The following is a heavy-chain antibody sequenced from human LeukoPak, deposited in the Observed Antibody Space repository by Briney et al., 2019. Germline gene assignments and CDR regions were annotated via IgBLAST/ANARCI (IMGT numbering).Heavy chain of an antibody. CDR1: GYTFTSYD. Sequence: ASVKVSCKASGYTFTSYDINWVRQATGQGLEWMGWMNPNSGNTGYAQKFQGRVTMTRNTSISTAYMGLSSLRSEDTAVYYCASGLRYFDWLPDDAFDIWGQGTMVTVSS. J-gene: IGHJ3*02. CDR3: ASGLRYFDWLPDDAFDI. CDR2: MNPNSGNT. V-gene: IGHV1-8*01. D-gene: IGHD3-9*01.